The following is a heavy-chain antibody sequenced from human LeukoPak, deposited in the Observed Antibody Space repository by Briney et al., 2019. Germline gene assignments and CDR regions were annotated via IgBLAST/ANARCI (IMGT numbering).Heavy chain of an antibody. Sequence: ASVNVSCKASGYTFTGYYIHWVRQAPGQGLEWMGWINPNSGGTNSAQKFQGRVTMTRDTSISTAYMDLSSLRSDDTAVYYCARGDYYDSSVYYYDWGQGTLVTVSS. CDR2: INPNSGGT. J-gene: IGHJ4*02. CDR1: GYTFTGYY. CDR3: ARGDYYDSSVYYYD. D-gene: IGHD3-22*01. V-gene: IGHV1-2*02.